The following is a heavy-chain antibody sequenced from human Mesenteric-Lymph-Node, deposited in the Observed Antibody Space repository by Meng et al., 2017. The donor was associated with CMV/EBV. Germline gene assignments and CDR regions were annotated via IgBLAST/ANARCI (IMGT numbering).Heavy chain of an antibody. CDR2: ISAYNGNT. Sequence: ASVKVSCKASGYTFTSYGISWVRQAPGQGLEWMGWISAYNGNTNYAQKLQGRVTMTTDTSISTAYMELSRLRSDDTAVYYCARNPGTTGTTGLDYWGQGTLVTVSS. CDR1: GYTFTSYG. CDR3: ARNPGTTGTTGLDY. J-gene: IGHJ4*02. V-gene: IGHV1-18*01. D-gene: IGHD1-1*01.